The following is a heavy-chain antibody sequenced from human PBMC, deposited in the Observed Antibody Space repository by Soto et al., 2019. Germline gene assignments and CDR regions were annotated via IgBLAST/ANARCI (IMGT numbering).Heavy chain of an antibody. CDR2: ISGSGGST. Sequence: GGSLRLSCAASGFTFSSYAMSWVRQAPGKGLEWVSAISGSGGSTYYADSVKGRFTISRDNSKNTLYLQMNSLRAEDTAVYYCATTGWYDILTGTDSDYWGQGTLVTVSS. V-gene: IGHV3-23*01. CDR3: ATTGWYDILTGTDSDY. D-gene: IGHD3-9*01. J-gene: IGHJ4*02. CDR1: GFTFSSYA.